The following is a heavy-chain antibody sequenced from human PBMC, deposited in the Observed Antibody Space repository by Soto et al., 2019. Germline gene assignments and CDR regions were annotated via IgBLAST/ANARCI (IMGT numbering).Heavy chain of an antibody. D-gene: IGHD2-2*01. CDR1: GFNVSSTS. V-gene: IGHV3-66*01. Sequence: VQLVESGGGLVQPGGSLRLSCAASGFNVSSTSMSWVRQAPGKGLEWVSVIYSGAGTHYAGSVKGRFTISRDTSKNTLYLQMNSLRVEETAVYYCAREGSSSSTSFDYWGQGTLVTVSS. J-gene: IGHJ4*02. CDR2: IYSGAGT. CDR3: AREGSSSSTSFDY.